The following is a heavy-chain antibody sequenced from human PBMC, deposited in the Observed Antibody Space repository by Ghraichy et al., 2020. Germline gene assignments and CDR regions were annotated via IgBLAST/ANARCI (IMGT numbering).Heavy chain of an antibody. CDR2: IYYSGST. V-gene: IGHV4-59*01. Sequence: SQTLSLTCTVSGGSISSYYWSWIRQPPGKGLEWIGYIYYSGSTNYNPSLKSRVTISVDTSKNQFSLKLSSVTAADTAVYYCARVSRIQLWQRFDYWGQGTLVTVSS. CDR1: GGSISSYY. D-gene: IGHD5-18*01. CDR3: ARVSRIQLWQRFDY. J-gene: IGHJ4*02.